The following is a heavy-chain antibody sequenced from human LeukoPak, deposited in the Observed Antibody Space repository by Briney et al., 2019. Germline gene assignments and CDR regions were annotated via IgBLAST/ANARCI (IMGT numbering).Heavy chain of an antibody. J-gene: IGHJ3*01. CDR2: ISPNTGGT. CDR1: GYTFSDNH. D-gene: IGHD7-27*01. Sequence: ASVKVSFKASGYTFSDNHLYWIRQAPGQGLECMGWISPNTGGTSYAQKFQGRITMTGDTSISTGYMELTSLRSDDTAIYYCARELGRNAFDVWGQGTMVTVSS. CDR3: ARELGRNAFDV. V-gene: IGHV1-2*02.